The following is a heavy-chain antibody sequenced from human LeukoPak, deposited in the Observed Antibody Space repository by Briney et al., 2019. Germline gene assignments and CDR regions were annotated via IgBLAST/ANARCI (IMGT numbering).Heavy chain of an antibody. V-gene: IGHV3-7*01. CDR1: GFTFSSYW. J-gene: IGHJ6*03. D-gene: IGHD3-10*01. CDR3: AREMGHGYYGSGSYYNYYYYYMDV. CDR2: IKQDGSEK. Sequence: GGSLRLSCAASGFTFSSYWMSWVRQAPGKGLEWVANIKQDGSEKYYVDSVKGRFTISRDNAKNSLYLQMNSLRAEDTAVYYCAREMGHGYYGSGSYYNYYYYYMDVWGKGTTVTVSS.